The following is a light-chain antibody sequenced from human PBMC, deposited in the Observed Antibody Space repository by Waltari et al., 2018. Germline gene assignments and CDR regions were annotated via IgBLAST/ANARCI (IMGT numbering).Light chain of an antibody. CDR3: AAWDDSLSGVV. Sequence: QSVLTQPPSASGTPGQRVTISCSGSSSNIGSNYVYWYQQLPGTAPKLLIQRNNQRPSAVPDRFSGSKSGTSASLAISGLRSEDEADYYCAAWDDSLSGVVFGGGTKLTVL. CDR1: SSNIGSNY. CDR2: RNN. V-gene: IGLV1-47*01. J-gene: IGLJ2*01.